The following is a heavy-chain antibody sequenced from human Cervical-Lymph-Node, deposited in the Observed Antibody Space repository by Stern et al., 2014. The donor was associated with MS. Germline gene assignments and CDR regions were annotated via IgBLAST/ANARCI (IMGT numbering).Heavy chain of an antibody. CDR1: GYTFTSYY. V-gene: IGHV1-46*01. CDR2: INPSGGST. Sequence: VQLVESGAEVKKPGASVKVSCKASGYTFTSYYMHWVRQAPGQGLEWMGIINPSGGSTSYAQKFQGRVTMTRDTSTSTVYMELSSLRSEDTAVCYCARDQAYGSGRGGFDPWGQGTLVTVSS. J-gene: IGHJ5*02. CDR3: ARDQAYGSGRGGFDP. D-gene: IGHD3-10*01.